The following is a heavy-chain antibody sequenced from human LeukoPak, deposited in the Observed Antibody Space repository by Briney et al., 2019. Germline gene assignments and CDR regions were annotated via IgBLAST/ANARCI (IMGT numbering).Heavy chain of an antibody. Sequence: PSETLSLTCAVYGGSFSGYYWSWIRQPPGKGLEWIGEINHSGSTNYNPSLKSRVTISVDTSKNQFSLKLSSVTAADTAVYYCARGLWFGANYFDYWGQGTLVTVSS. D-gene: IGHD3-10*01. CDR3: ARGLWFGANYFDY. CDR1: GGSFSGYY. CDR2: INHSGST. J-gene: IGHJ4*02. V-gene: IGHV4-34*01.